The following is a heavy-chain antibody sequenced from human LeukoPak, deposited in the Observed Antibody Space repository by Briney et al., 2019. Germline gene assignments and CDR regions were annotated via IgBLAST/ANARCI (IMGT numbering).Heavy chain of an antibody. J-gene: IGHJ4*02. CDR1: GGSISSYY. CDR3: ARGGTWGNSLHRTEYYFDY. D-gene: IGHD7-27*01. CDR2: FYYSGST. Sequence: PSETLSLTCTVSGGSISSYYWSWIRQSPGKGLEWLGYFYYSGSTNYNPSLKSRVTISVDTSKNQFSLKLSSVTAADTAVYYCARGGTWGNSLHRTEYYFDYWGQGTLVTVSS. V-gene: IGHV4-59*01.